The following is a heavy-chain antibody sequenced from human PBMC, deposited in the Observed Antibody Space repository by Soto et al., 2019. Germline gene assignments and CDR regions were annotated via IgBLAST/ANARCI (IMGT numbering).Heavy chain of an antibody. V-gene: IGHV3-53*01. D-gene: IGHD1-1*01. CDR3: ARDQLSPYYYYGMDV. CDR1: GFTVSSNY. CDR2: IYSGGST. J-gene: IGHJ6*02. Sequence: PGGSLRLSCAASGFTVSSNYMSWVRQAPGKGLEWVSVIYSGGSTYYADSVKGRFTISRDNSKNTLYLQMNSLRAEDTAVYYCARDQLSPYYYYGMDVWGQGTTVTAP.